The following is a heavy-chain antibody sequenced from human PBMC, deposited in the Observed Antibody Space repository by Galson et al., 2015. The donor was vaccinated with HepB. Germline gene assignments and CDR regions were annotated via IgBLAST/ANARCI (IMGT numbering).Heavy chain of an antibody. CDR3: VRDWTYDFWSGYFGAFDL. D-gene: IGHD3-3*01. Sequence: SLRLSCAASGFTFTNHAIHWVRQAPGKGLEYVLVISGNGHDTYYAESVKGRFSVSRDNSRNWLFLQMSSLRPEDTAVYYCVRDWTYDFWSGYFGAFDLWGQGTLVTVSS. CDR2: ISGNGHDT. CDR1: GFTFTNHA. J-gene: IGHJ3*01. V-gene: IGHV3-64D*09.